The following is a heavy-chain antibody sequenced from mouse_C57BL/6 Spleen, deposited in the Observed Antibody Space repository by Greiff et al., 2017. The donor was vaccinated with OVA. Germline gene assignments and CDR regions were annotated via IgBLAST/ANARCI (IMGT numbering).Heavy chain of an antibody. V-gene: IGHV1-64*01. CDR2: IHPNSGST. CDR3: ATAYGNYNYYAMDY. D-gene: IGHD2-1*01. Sequence: QVQLQQPGAELVKPGASVKLSCKASGYTFTSYWMHWVKQRPGQGLEWIGMIHPNSGSTNYNEKFKSKATLTVDKSSSTAYMQLSSLTSEDSAVYDCATAYGNYNYYAMDYWGQGTSVTVSS. J-gene: IGHJ4*01. CDR1: GYTFTSYW.